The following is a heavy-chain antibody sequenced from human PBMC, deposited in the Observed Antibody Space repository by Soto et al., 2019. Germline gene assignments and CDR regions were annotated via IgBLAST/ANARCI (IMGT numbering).Heavy chain of an antibody. V-gene: IGHV4-31*03. CDR1: GGSISSGGYY. CDR3: ARDSGAFAF. CDR2: IYYSGST. Sequence: QVQLQESGPGLVKPSQTLSLTCTVSGGSISSGGYYWSWIRQHPGKGLEWIGYIYYSGSTYSNPFLKSRVTISVDTPKKQYSLKLSSVTAEEKAVYYCARDSGAFAFWGQETMVTVSS. J-gene: IGHJ3*01.